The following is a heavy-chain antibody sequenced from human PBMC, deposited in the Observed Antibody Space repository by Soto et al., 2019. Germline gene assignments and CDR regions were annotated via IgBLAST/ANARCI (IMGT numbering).Heavy chain of an antibody. Sequence: GSRRLSCXASGFTFTRYSMNWVRQAPGKGLEWVSSISSTTNYIYYGDSMKGRFTISRDNAKNSLYLEMNSLRAEDTAVYYCARESEDLTSNFDYWGQGTLVTVSS. V-gene: IGHV3-21*06. J-gene: IGHJ4*02. CDR2: ISSTTNYI. CDR1: GFTFTRYS. CDR3: ARESEDLTSNFDY.